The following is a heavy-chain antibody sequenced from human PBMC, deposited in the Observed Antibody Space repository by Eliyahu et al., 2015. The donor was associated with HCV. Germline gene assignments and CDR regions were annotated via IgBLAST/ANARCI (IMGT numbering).Heavy chain of an antibody. CDR2: IYHSGST. Sequence: HLQLQESGPGLMKPSQTLSLTCAVSGASITSGDYSWGWIRQPPGKGLEWIGSIYHSGSTYYTPSLKSRVTISVDRSKNQFSLKLTSVTATDTAVYYCARGIGRIAYCGSSNCYADAFDVWGQGTMVTVSS. J-gene: IGHJ3*01. V-gene: IGHV4-30-2*01. CDR1: GASITSGDYS. D-gene: IGHD2-2*01. CDR3: ARGIGRIAYCGSSNCYADAFDV.